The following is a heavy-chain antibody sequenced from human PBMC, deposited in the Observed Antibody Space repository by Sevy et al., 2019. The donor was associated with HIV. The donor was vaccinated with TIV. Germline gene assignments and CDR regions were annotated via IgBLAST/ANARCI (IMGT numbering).Heavy chain of an antibody. CDR2: ISNSGTTI. CDR1: GFTFSFYW. J-gene: IGHJ4*02. V-gene: IGHV3-48*04. Sequence: GGSLRLSCAASGFTFSFYWMTWVRQAPGKGLEWVSYISNSGTTISYSDSVRGRFTISRDNARNLLYLQMNSLRAEDTAVYFCARDLPPSATTVPHFDCWGQGTLVTVSS. D-gene: IGHD4-17*01. CDR3: ARDLPPSATTVPHFDC.